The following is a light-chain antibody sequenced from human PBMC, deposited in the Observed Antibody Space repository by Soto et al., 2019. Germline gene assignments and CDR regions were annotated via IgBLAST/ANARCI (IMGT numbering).Light chain of an antibody. CDR1: QSISSY. V-gene: IGKV1-39*01. J-gene: IGKJ1*01. CDR2: AAS. Sequence: DIQMTQSPSSLSASVGDRVTITCRASQSISSYLNWYQQRPGKAPELLIYAASSLQSGVPSRFSGSGSGTDFTLTINSLQPEDFATYYCQQSYNTLSFGQGTKVEIK. CDR3: QQSYNTLS.